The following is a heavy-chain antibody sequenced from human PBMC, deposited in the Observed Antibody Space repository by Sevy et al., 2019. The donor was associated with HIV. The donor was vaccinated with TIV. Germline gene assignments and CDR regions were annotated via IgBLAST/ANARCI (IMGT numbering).Heavy chain of an antibody. Sequence: ASVKVSCKVSGYTLTAFAMHWVRQAPGKGLEWMGTFYPEDDARIYAQKFQGRVSMTEDTSADTAYMEISSLSSDDTGIYYCATTKDYYDSSAYPVDYWGQGTLVTVSS. V-gene: IGHV1-24*01. CDR2: FYPEDDAR. D-gene: IGHD3-22*01. CDR3: ATTKDYYDSSAYPVDY. CDR1: GYTLTAFA. J-gene: IGHJ4*02.